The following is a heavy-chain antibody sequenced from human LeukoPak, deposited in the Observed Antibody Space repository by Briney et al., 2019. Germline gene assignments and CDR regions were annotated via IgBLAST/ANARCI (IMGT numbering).Heavy chain of an antibody. D-gene: IGHD2-21*02. J-gene: IGHJ3*02. CDR3: ARGDFPLAYCGGDCKAFDI. CDR1: GYTFTSYY. V-gene: IGHV1-46*01. CDR2: INPSGGST. Sequence: VKVSCKASGYTFTSYYMHWVRQAPGQGLEWMGIINPSGGSTSYAQKFQGRVTMTRDMSTSTVYMELSSLRSEDTAVYYCARGDFPLAYCGGDCKAFDIWGQGTMVTVSS.